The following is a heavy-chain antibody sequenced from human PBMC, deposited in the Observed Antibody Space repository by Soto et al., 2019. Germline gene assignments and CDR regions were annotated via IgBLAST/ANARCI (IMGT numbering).Heavy chain of an antibody. J-gene: IGHJ3*02. Sequence: GGPLRLSCAASGFTFSSYWMHWVRQAPGKGLVWVSRINSDGSSTSYADSVKGRFTISRDNAKNTLYLQMNSLRAEDTAVYYCASSITIFGVVIPDAFDIWGQGTMVTVSS. CDR2: INSDGSST. D-gene: IGHD3-3*01. V-gene: IGHV3-74*01. CDR1: GFTFSSYW. CDR3: ASSITIFGVVIPDAFDI.